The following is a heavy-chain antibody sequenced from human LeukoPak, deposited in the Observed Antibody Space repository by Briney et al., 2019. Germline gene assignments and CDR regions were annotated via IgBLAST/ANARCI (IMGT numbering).Heavy chain of an antibody. J-gene: IGHJ4*02. CDR3: AKNAFWSGYYTFDY. CDR1: GGSISSSSYY. CDR2: IYYSGST. D-gene: IGHD3-3*01. V-gene: IGHV4-39*01. Sequence: SETLSLTCTVSGGSISSSSYYWGWIRQPPGKGLEWIGSIYYSGSTYYNPSLKSRVTISVDTSKNQFSLKLSSVTAADTAVYYCAKNAFWSGYYTFDYWGQGTLVTVSS.